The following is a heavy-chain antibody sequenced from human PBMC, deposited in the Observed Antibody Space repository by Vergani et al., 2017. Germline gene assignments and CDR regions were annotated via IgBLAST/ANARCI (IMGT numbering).Heavy chain of an antibody. CDR1: GYSISNGYY. V-gene: IGHV4-38-2*01. D-gene: IGHD2-15*01. J-gene: IGHJ4*02. CDR3: ARSRPYCTSGSCPAI. Sequence: QLQESGPGLVKPSETLSLTCDVSGYSISNGYYWGWIRQPPGKGLEWIGIIYHSGTTYYNPSLKSRVTISLDTSKNQVSLKLNSVTAADTAVYYCARSRPYCTSGSCPAIWGQGTLVTVSS. CDR2: IYHSGTT.